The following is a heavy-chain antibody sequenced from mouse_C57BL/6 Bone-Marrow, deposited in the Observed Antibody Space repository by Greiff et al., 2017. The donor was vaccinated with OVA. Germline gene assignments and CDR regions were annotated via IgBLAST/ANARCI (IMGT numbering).Heavy chain of an antibody. Sequence: EVKLQQSGPVLVKPGASVKMSCKASGYTFTDYYMNWVKQSHGKSLEWIGVINPYNGGTSYNQKFKGKATLTVDKSSSTAYMELNSLTSEDSAVYDWARGSGYVDFDYWGQGTTLTVSS. D-gene: IGHD3-2*02. CDR3: ARGSGYVDFDY. J-gene: IGHJ2*01. V-gene: IGHV1-19*01. CDR1: GYTFTDYY. CDR2: INPYNGGT.